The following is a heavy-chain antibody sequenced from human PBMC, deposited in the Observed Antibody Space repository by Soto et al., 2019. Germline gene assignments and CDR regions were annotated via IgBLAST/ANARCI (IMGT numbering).Heavy chain of an antibody. Sequence: LSLTCAVYGGSFSGYYWSWIRQPPGKGLEWIGEINHSGSTNYNPSLKSRVTISVDTSKNQFSLKLSSVTAADTAVYYCARFGTMVRGVIRGINWFDPWGQGTLVTVSS. CDR1: GGSFSGYY. CDR2: INHSGST. J-gene: IGHJ5*02. CDR3: ARFGTMVRGVIRGINWFDP. D-gene: IGHD3-10*01. V-gene: IGHV4-34*01.